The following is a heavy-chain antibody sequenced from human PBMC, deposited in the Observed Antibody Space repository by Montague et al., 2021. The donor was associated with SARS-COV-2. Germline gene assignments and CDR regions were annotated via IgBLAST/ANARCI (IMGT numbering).Heavy chain of an antibody. Sequence: SETLSLTCTVSGGSITTDAYHWGWIRQPPGKGLEWIGTISYRGVTYYNPSLKSRVNISVDTSKTHFSLTLRSVTAADTAVYYCARYVSTGTGRGFIDDWGPGTLVTVSS. CDR1: GGSITTDAYH. J-gene: IGHJ1*01. V-gene: IGHV4-39*02. CDR2: ISYRGVT. D-gene: IGHD1-1*01. CDR3: ARYVSTGTGRGFIDD.